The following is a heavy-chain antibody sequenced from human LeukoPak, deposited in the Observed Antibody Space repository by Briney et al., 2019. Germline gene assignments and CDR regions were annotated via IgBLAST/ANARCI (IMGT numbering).Heavy chain of an antibody. J-gene: IGHJ4*02. CDR3: ARDVSLDF. CDR2: ISSSSSTI. V-gene: IGHV3-48*04. CDR1: GFTFSAYS. Sequence: GGSLRLSCAASGFTFSAYSMIWVRQAPGKGLEWVSYISSSSSTIYYADSVKGRFTISRDNPKNSLYLQMNTLRAEDTAVYYCARDVSLDFWGQGTLVTVSS.